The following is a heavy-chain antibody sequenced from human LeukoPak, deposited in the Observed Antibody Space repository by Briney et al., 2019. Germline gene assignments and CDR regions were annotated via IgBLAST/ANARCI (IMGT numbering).Heavy chain of an antibody. Sequence: GASVKVSCKASGGTFSSYAISWVRQAPGKGLGWMGGFDPEDGETIYAQKFQGRVTMTEDTSTDTAYMELSSLRSEDTAVYYCATVDIVATLGYWGQGTLVTVSS. CDR1: GGTFSSYA. V-gene: IGHV1-24*01. D-gene: IGHD5-12*01. J-gene: IGHJ4*02. CDR2: FDPEDGET. CDR3: ATVDIVATLGY.